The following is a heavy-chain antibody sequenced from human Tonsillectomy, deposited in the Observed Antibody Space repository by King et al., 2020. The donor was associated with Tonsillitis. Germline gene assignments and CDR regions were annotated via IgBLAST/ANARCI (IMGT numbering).Heavy chain of an antibody. CDR3: ARVPSSRGLRYFDGY. D-gene: IGHD3-9*01. J-gene: IGHJ4*02. CDR2: INPNSGGT. CDR1: GYTFTGNY. Sequence: VQLVESGAEVKKPGASVKVSCKASGYTFTGNYMHWVRQAPGQGLEWMGWINPNSGGTNYAQKFQGRITMTRDTSINTAYMELSRLRSDDTAVYYCARVPSSRGLRYFDGYWGQGTLVTVSS. V-gene: IGHV1-2*02.